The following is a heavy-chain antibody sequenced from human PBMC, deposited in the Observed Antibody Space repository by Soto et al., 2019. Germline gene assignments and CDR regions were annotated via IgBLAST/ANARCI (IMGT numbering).Heavy chain of an antibody. D-gene: IGHD1-20*01. CDR2: IFYSGST. Sequence: QVQLQESGPGLVKPSETLSLTCTVSGGSISSYYWSWIRQPPGKGLEWIGYIFYSGSTNYNPSLQXRVSISVDTSKNQFSLKLSSVTAADTAVYYCARDGATEGITWGQGTLVTVSS. CDR3: ARDGATEGIT. CDR1: GGSISSYY. V-gene: IGHV4-59*01. J-gene: IGHJ5*02.